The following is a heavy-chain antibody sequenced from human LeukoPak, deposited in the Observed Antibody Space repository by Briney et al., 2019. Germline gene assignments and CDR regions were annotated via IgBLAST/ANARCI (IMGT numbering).Heavy chain of an antibody. Sequence: PSETLSLTCTVSGGSIDSYYWSWIRQPPGKGLEWIGYIYYTGSTEYHPSLKSRVTISLDTSKNQFSLKLTSVTAADTAVYYCARVYQSAEYYFDYWGEGNLVSVSS. CDR2: IYYTGST. V-gene: IGHV4-59*01. CDR1: GGSIDSYY. CDR3: ARVYQSAEYYFDY. J-gene: IGHJ4*02. D-gene: IGHD2-2*01.